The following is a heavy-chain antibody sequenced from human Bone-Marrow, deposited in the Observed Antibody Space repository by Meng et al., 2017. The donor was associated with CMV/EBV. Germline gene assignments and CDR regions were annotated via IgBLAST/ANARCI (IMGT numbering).Heavy chain of an antibody. CDR2: ISWDGGST. CDR1: GFTFDDYT. Sequence: GESLKISCAASGFTFDDYTMHWVRQAPGKGLEWVSLISWDGGSTYYADSVKGRFTISRDNSKNSLYLQMNSLRTEDTALYYCAKGNYYDSSGYSCYFDYWGQGTRVTGSS. D-gene: IGHD3-22*01. CDR3: AKGNYYDSSGYSCYFDY. V-gene: IGHV3-43*01. J-gene: IGHJ4*02.